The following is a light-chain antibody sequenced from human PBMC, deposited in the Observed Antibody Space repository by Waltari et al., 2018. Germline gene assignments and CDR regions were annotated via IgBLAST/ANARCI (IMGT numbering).Light chain of an antibody. Sequence: QSLVTQPPSMSGTPGQRVTISCSGSRSNIGINFVAWYQQLPGAAPKLLIFKTDQRPPGVPGRFSGSKSGTSASLAISGLRSGDEADYCCAAWDNTLNAVVFGAGTKLTVL. V-gene: IGLV1-47*01. CDR1: RSNIGINF. CDR3: AAWDNTLNAVV. J-gene: IGLJ2*01. CDR2: KTD.